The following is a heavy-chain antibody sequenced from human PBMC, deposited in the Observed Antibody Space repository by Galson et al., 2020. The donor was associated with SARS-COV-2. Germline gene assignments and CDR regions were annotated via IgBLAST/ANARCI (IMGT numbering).Heavy chain of an antibody. J-gene: IGHJ3*01. CDR2: IKTNVNGGTT. D-gene: IGHD1-26*01. CDR3: TAIVGDVDTFDF. CDR1: GFNFRNAW. V-gene: IGHV3-15*01. Sequence: GGSLRLSCAASGFNFRNAWMSWVRQAPGKGLEWVGLIKTNVNGGTTDYAAPVRGISTISRDDSQNTMYLQLNSLKTEDTGVYYCTAIVGDVDTFDFWGQGTMLTVSS.